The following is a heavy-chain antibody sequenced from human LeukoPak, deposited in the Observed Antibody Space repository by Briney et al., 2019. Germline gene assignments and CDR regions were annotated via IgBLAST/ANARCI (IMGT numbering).Heavy chain of an antibody. D-gene: IGHD3-22*01. Sequence: PSETLSLTCTVSGGSISSYYWSWIRQPPGKGLEWIGYIYYSGSTNYNPSLKSRVTISVDTSKNQFSLKLSSVTAADTAVYYCARAAGGYSTYYFDYWGQGTLVTVSS. CDR3: ARAAGGYSTYYFDY. CDR2: IYYSGST. J-gene: IGHJ4*02. CDR1: GGSISSYY. V-gene: IGHV4-59*01.